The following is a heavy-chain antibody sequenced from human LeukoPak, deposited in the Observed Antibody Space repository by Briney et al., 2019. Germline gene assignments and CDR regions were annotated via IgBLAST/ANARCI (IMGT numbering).Heavy chain of an antibody. V-gene: IGHV3-15*01. Sequence: PGGSLRLSSAASGFAFSHALISWVRQAPGKGLEWVGLIRSKTDGGTTDYAAPVKGRFTISRDDSKNTLYLQMNSLKTEDTAVYYCTTDPPGFGYCSGGSCTSDNWSESWGQGTLVTVSS. D-gene: IGHD2-15*01. CDR2: IRSKTDGGTT. J-gene: IGHJ5*01. CDR3: TTDPPGFGYCSGGSCTSDNWSES. CDR1: GFAFSHAL.